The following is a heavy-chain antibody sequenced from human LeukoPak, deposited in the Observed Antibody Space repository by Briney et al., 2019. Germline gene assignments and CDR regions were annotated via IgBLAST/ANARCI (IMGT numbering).Heavy chain of an antibody. CDR2: ISHDGRNT. CDR3: ARNSVTTGYYFDY. V-gene: IGHV3-30*04. Sequence: GGSLRLSCAASGFTFGSYSMHWVRQAPGNGLEGVAVISHDGRNTYYAKSVKGRFTISRDDSKNALYLQMNSLRADDTAVYYCARNSVTTGYYFDYWGQGTLVTVSS. J-gene: IGHJ4*02. CDR1: GFTFGSYS. D-gene: IGHD4-17*01.